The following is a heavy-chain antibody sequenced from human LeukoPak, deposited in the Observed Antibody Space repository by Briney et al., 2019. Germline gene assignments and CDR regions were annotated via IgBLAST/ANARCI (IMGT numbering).Heavy chain of an antibody. CDR3: ARDREWYFDWVSSQDY. V-gene: IGHV1-18*01. CDR1: GYTFTSYG. CDR2: ISAYNGNT. Sequence: ASVKVSCKASGYTFTSYGISWVRQAPGQGLEWMGWISAYNGNTSYAQKLQGRVTMTTDTSTSTAYTELRSLRSDDTAVYYCARDREWYFDWVSSQDYWGQGTLVTVSS. D-gene: IGHD3-9*01. J-gene: IGHJ4*02.